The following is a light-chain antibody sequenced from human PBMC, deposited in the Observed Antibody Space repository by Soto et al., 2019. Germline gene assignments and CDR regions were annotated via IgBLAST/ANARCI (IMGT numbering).Light chain of an antibody. V-gene: IGKV3-11*01. CDR3: QHRLNRPPT. CDR1: QSVSSY. Sequence: EIVLPQSPATLSLSPGERATLSCRASQSVSSYLAWYQQKPGQAPRLLIYDTSNRATGIPARFSGSGSGTDFTLTISSLEPEDFAVYYCQHRLNRPPTFGGGTKVEIK. J-gene: IGKJ4*01. CDR2: DTS.